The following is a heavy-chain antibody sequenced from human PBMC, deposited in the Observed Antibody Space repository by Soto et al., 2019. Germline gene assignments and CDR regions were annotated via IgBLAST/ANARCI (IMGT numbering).Heavy chain of an antibody. CDR2: IWYDGSNK. CDR3: ARQGTDCSGGSCYYYYMDV. V-gene: IGHV3-33*01. D-gene: IGHD2-15*01. CDR1: GFTFSSYG. Sequence: GGSLRLSCAASGFTFSSYGMHWVRQAPGKGLEWVAVIWYDGSNKYYADSVKGRFTISRDNSKNTLYLQMNSLRAEDTAVYYCARQGTDCSGGSCYYYYMDVWGKGTTVTVSS. J-gene: IGHJ6*03.